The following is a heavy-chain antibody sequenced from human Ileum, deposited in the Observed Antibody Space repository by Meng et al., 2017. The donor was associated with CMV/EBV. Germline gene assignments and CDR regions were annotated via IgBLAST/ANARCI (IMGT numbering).Heavy chain of an antibody. J-gene: IGHJ5*02. Sequence: SETLSLTCTVSGGSISGGCYWWSWVRQPPGKGLEWIGYISNTGNTYYHASLRSRVVISLDPSTSRFSLRLTSVTAADTGVYFCARCSNLYASSAGRFDPWGQGTLVTVSS. CDR2: ISNTGNT. D-gene: IGHD3-16*01. V-gene: IGHV4-31*03. CDR3: ARCSNLYASSAGRFDP. CDR1: GGSISGGCYW.